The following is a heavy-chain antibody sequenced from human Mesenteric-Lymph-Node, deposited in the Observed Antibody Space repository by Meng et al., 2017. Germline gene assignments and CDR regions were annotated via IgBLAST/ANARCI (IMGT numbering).Heavy chain of an antibody. CDR3: ATVVVGARDF. D-gene: IGHD1-26*01. V-gene: IGHV1-2*02. Sequence: ASVKVSCKASGFTFTAQYMYWVRQAPGQGLEWMGWINPNNGGTNYAQKFQGRVTMTRGTSIRTAYMELSGLSSDDTAVYYCATVVVGARDFWGQGTLVTVSS. J-gene: IGHJ4*02. CDR2: INPNNGGT. CDR1: GFTFTAQY.